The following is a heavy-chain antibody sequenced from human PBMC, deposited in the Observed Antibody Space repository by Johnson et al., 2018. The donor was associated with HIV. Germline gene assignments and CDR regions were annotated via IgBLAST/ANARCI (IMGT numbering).Heavy chain of an antibody. Sequence: VQLVESGGGLVQPGGSLRLSCAASGFTFSRYAMSWVRQTPGKGLEWVSVIGSSDDSTYYADSVKGRFTISRDNSKNTLSLQMNSLRAEDTAVYYCARTRAGAFDIWGQGTMVTVSS. V-gene: IGHV3-23*04. D-gene: IGHD6-19*01. CDR1: GFTFSRYA. CDR3: ARTRAGAFDI. CDR2: IGSSDDST. J-gene: IGHJ3*02.